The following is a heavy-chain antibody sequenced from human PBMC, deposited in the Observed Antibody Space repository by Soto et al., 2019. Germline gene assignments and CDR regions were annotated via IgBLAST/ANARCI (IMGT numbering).Heavy chain of an antibody. CDR2: ISSSSSYI. J-gene: IGHJ3*02. D-gene: IGHD6-19*01. CDR1: GFTFSSYS. CDR3: ARDSSGCYAFDI. V-gene: IGHV3-21*01. Sequence: ESGGGLVKPGGSLRLSCAASGFTFSSYSMNWVRQAPGKGLEWVSSISSSSSYIYYADSVKGRFTISRDNAKNSLYLQMNSLRAEDTAVYYCARDSSGCYAFDIWGQGTMVTVSS.